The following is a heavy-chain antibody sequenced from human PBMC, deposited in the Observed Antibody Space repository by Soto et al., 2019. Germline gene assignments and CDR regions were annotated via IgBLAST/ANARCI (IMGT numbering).Heavy chain of an antibody. CDR1: GYTFTAYA. D-gene: IGHD5-18*01. CDR2: INVGTGDT. CDR3: ARAVDTSMSAPLDY. V-gene: IGHV1-3*01. J-gene: IGHJ4*02. Sequence: ASVKVSCKASGYTFTAYAMDWVRQTPGQRLEWVGWINVGTGDTEYSQQFQGRVNITRDTSARTLYMELSSLRSEDTAVYYCARAVDTSMSAPLDYWGQGSLVTVSS.